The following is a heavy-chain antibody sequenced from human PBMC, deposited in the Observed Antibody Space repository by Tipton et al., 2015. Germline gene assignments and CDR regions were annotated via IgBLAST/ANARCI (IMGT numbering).Heavy chain of an antibody. Sequence: LRLSCTVSGGSISSSSYYWGWIRQPPGKGLEWIGSVHYSGSTYYNPSLKSRVTMSRDTSKNQFSLKLTSVTAADTAVYYCARELRGNSDSGSGDYWGQGTLVTVSS. D-gene: IGHD3-10*01. CDR2: VHYSGST. CDR3: ARELRGNSDSGSGDY. V-gene: IGHV4-39*07. J-gene: IGHJ4*02. CDR1: GGSISSSSYY.